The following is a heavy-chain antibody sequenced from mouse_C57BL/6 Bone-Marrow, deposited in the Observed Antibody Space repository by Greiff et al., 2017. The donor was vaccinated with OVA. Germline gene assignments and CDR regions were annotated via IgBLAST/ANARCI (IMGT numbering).Heavy chain of an antibody. D-gene: IGHD2-1*01. J-gene: IGHJ3*01. CDR2: IYPGSGST. Sequence: QVHVKQSGAELVKPGASVKMSCKASGYTFTSYWITWVKQRPGQGLEWIGDIYPGSGSTNYNEKFKSKATLTVDTSSSTAYMQLSSLTSEDSAVYYCASGNWAWFAYWGQGTLVTVSA. V-gene: IGHV1-55*01. CDR1: GYTFTSYW. CDR3: ASGNWAWFAY.